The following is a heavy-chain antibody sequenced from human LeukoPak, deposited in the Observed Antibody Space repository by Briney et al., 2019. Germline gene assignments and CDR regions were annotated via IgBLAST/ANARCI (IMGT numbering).Heavy chain of an antibody. CDR2: IYYSGST. D-gene: IGHD6-13*01. CDR1: GGSISSYY. CDR3: ARDRAAAGIDY. V-gene: IGHV4-59*01. J-gene: IGHJ4*02. Sequence: TPPETLSLTCTVSGGSISSYYWSWVRQPPGKGLEWIGYIYYSGSTNYNPSLKSRVTISVDTSKNQFSLKLSSVTAADTAVYYCARDRAAAGIDYWGQGTLVTVSS.